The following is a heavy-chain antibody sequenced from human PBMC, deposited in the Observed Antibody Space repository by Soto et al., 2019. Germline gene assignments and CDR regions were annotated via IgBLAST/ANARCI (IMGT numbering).Heavy chain of an antibody. J-gene: IGHJ4*02. D-gene: IGHD6-6*01. CDR3: AKDRITSSGGHFDH. CDR1: GGSITDYS. Sequence: TLSLTCTVSGGSITDYSWVWIRQPAGKGLEWIGRIFSSGSTNYNPSLKGRITMSLDTSKNTVSLQMNSLRPEDTAVYYCAKDRITSSGGHFDHWGQGTLVTVSS. V-gene: IGHV4-4*07. CDR2: IFSSGST.